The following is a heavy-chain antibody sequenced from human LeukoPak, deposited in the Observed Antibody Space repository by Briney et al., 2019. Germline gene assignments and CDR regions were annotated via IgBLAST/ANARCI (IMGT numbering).Heavy chain of an antibody. Sequence: GASVKVSCKASGYTFTSYGISWVRQAPGQGLEWMGWISAHNGNTNYAQKLQGRVTMTTDTSTSTAYMELRSLRSDDTAVYYCARDRSLAPVDTAMVLDYWGQGTLVTVSS. CDR2: ISAHNGNT. V-gene: IGHV1-18*01. D-gene: IGHD5-18*01. CDR3: ARDRSLAPVDTAMVLDY. CDR1: GYTFTSYG. J-gene: IGHJ4*02.